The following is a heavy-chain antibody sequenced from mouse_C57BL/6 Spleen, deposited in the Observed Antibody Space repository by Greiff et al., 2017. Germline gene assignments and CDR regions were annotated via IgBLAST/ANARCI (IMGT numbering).Heavy chain of an antibody. J-gene: IGHJ4*01. Sequence: QVQLQQPGAVLVKPGASVKMSCTASGYTFTSYWITWVTQRPGQGLEWIGDISPGSGSTYYNEKFKSKATLTVDTSYSTAYMHLSSLTSEDAAVYYWAKWGLPDYYAMDYWGEGTSVTVAS. V-gene: IGHV1-55*01. CDR2: ISPGSGST. D-gene: IGHD2-4*01. CDR1: GYTFTSYW. CDR3: AKWGLPDYYAMDY.